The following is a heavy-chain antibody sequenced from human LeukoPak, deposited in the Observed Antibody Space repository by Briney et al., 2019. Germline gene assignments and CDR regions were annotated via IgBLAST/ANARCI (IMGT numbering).Heavy chain of an antibody. CDR2: INPNSGGT. Sequence: GASVKVSCTASGYTFTGYYMHWVRQAPGQGLEWMGWINPNSGGTNYAQKFQGRVTMTRDTSISTAYMEPSRLRSDDTAVYYCAKQLVLFPLFDPWGQGTLVTVSS. CDR1: GYTFTGYY. J-gene: IGHJ5*02. CDR3: AKQLVLFPLFDP. D-gene: IGHD6-6*01. V-gene: IGHV1-2*02.